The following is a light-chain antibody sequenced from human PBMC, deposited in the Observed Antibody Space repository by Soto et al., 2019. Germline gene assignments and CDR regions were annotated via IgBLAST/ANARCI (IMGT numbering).Light chain of an antibody. CDR3: CSYAGSNTFV. Sequence: ALTQPASVSGSPGQSITISCTGTSSDVGSYDLVSWYQHHPGTAPKLMISEGNKRPSGVSDRFSGSKSGDTASLTISGLQADDEADYYCCSYAGSNTFVFGTGTKVTVL. CDR2: EGN. J-gene: IGLJ1*01. V-gene: IGLV2-23*01. CDR1: SSDVGSYDL.